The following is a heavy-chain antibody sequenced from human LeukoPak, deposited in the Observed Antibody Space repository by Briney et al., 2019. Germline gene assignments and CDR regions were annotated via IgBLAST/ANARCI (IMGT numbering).Heavy chain of an antibody. Sequence: SVKVSCKASGGTFSSYAISWVRQAPGQGLEWMGRIIPIFGTANYAQKFQGRVTITTDEPTSTAYMELSSLRSEDTAVYYCARDIYYGSGSFNWFDPWGQGTLVTVSS. V-gene: IGHV1-69*05. D-gene: IGHD3-10*01. J-gene: IGHJ5*02. CDR3: ARDIYYGSGSFNWFDP. CDR1: GGTFSSYA. CDR2: IIPIFGTA.